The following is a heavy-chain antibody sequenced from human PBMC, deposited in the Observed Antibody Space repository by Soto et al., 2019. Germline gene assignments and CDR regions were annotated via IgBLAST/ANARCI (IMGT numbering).Heavy chain of an antibody. V-gene: IGHV1-18*04. CDR3: ARGPTPGYYDSRVDLFDY. J-gene: IGHJ4*02. Sequence: ASVKVSCKASGYTFTSYGISWVRQAPGQGLEGMGWISAYNGNTNYAQKLQGRVTMTTDTSTSTAYMELRSLRSDDTAVYYCARGPTPGYYDSRVDLFDYWGQGTLITVSS. CDR2: ISAYNGNT. CDR1: GYTFTSYG. D-gene: IGHD3-22*01.